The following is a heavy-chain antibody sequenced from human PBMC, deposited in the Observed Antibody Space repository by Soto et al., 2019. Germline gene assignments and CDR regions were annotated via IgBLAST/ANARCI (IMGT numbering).Heavy chain of an antibody. CDR2: IVVGSGNT. CDR3: AAGYSYGQEDFDY. CDR1: GFTFTSSA. J-gene: IGHJ4*02. D-gene: IGHD5-18*01. V-gene: IGHV1-58*01. Sequence: SVKVSCKASGFTFTSSAVQWVRQARGQRLEWIGWIVVGSGNTNYAQKSQERVTITRDMSTSTAYMELSSLRSEDTAVYYCAAGYSYGQEDFDYWGQGTLVTVSS.